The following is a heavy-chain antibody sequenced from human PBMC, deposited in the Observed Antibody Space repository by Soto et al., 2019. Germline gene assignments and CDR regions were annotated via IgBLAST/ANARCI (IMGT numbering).Heavy chain of an antibody. D-gene: IGHD3-10*01. CDR1: GGSISSSSYY. Sequence: SETLSLTCTVSGGSISSSSYYWGWIRQPPGKGLEWIGSIYCSGSTYYNPSLKSRVTISVDTSKNQFSLKLSSVTAADTAVYYCARGEESFPYFDYWGQGTLVTVSS. J-gene: IGHJ4*02. CDR3: ARGEESFPYFDY. V-gene: IGHV4-39*01. CDR2: IYCSGST.